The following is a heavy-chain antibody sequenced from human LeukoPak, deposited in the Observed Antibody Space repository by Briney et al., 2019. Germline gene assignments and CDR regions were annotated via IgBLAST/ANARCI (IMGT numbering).Heavy chain of an antibody. CDR1: GFTFSSYW. D-gene: IGHD3-3*02. CDR2: IHSDGSIT. Sequence: GGSLRLSCAASGFTFSSYWMHWVRQAPGKGLVWVSRIHSDGSITSYADSVKGRFTISRDHSNNSVSLQMTNLSVEDTAIYYCARGASRISWPGIDYWGQGTLVTVSS. J-gene: IGHJ4*02. CDR3: ARGASRISWPGIDY. V-gene: IGHV3-74*01.